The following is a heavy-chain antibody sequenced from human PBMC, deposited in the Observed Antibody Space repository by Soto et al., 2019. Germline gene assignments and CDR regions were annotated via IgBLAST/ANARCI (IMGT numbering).Heavy chain of an antibody. J-gene: IGHJ4*02. CDR2: INPSIGST. V-gene: IGHV1-46*02. CDR1: GYTFNTYN. Sequence: QVQLVQSGAEVKKPGASVKVSCKASGYTFNTYNMYWVRQAPGQGLEWMGVINPSIGSTNYAQKFQGTVIIPRDTSTSTVYMELSTLRSDDTAVYYCARLYSGSRLDYWGQGTLVTVSS. D-gene: IGHD1-26*01. CDR3: ARLYSGSRLDY.